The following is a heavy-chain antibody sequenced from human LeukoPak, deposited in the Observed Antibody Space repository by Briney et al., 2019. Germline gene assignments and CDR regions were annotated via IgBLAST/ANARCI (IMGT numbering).Heavy chain of an antibody. J-gene: IGHJ6*04. CDR1: GYTFTSYG. V-gene: IGHV1-18*04. Sequence: GASVKVSCKASGYTFTSYGISWVRQAPGQGLEWMGWISAYNGNTNYAQKLQGRVTITADESMSTAYMELSSLRSEDTAMYYCAREPLSKVGGVIMSREYGMDVWGKGTTVTVSS. CDR2: ISAYNGNT. CDR3: AREPLSKVGGVIMSREYGMDV. D-gene: IGHD3-10*01.